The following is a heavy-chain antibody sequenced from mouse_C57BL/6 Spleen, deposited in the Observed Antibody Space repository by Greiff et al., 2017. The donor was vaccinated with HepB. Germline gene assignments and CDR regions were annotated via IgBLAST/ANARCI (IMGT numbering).Heavy chain of an antibody. J-gene: IGHJ2*01. V-gene: IGHV3-6*01. CDR1: GYSITSCYY. D-gene: IGHD4-1*01. CDR2: ISYDGSN. Sequence: EVQLQESGPGLVKPSQSLSLTCSVSGYSITSCYYWNLIRQFPGNKLEWMGYISYDGSNNYNPSLKNRISITRDTTKNQSFLKLNSVTTEDTATCYCARGLTGKGYWGQGATVTVDS. CDR3: ARGLTGKGY.